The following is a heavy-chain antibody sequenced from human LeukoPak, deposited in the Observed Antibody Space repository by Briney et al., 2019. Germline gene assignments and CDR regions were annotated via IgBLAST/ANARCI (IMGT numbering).Heavy chain of an antibody. J-gene: IGHJ6*02. D-gene: IGHD6-19*01. CDR1: GSSFSRYW. CDR3: TRQWLSNYYYGMDV. V-gene: IGHV3-7*01. Sequence: PGGSLRLSCAASGSSFSRYWMNWVRQAPGKGLEWVANIKQDGSEKYYVDSVEGRFTISRDNAKNSLFLQMNSLSAEDTAVYYCTRQWLSNYYYGMDVWGQGTTVTVSS. CDR2: IKQDGSEK.